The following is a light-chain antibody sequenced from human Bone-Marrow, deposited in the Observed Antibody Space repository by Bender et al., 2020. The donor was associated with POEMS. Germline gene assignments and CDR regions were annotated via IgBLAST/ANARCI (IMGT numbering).Light chain of an antibody. CDR3: VAWDDTLNGWV. J-gene: IGLJ2*01. Sequence: QSVLTQTPSASGAPGQRVTISCSGSGSNIGTNVVHWYQHLPGTAPKLIIYNSDQRPSGVPDRFSGSMSGTSASLAISGLHSEDEADYYCVAWDDTLNGWVFGGGTKLTVL. V-gene: IGLV1-44*01. CDR1: GSNIGTNV. CDR2: NSD.